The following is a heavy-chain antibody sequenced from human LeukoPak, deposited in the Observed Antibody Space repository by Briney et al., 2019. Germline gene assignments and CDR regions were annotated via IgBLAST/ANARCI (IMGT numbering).Heavy chain of an antibody. CDR2: IYTSGST. V-gene: IGHV4-61*02. J-gene: IGHJ6*03. CDR1: GGSISSGSYY. D-gene: IGHD1-1*01. Sequence: SETLSLTCTVSGGSISSGSYYWSWIRQPAGKGLEWIGRIYTSGSTNYNPSLKSRVTISVDTSKNQFSLKLSSVTAADTAVYYCARGGYNWNDFYHYYYMDVWGKGTTVTVSS. CDR3: ARGGYNWNDFYHYYYMDV.